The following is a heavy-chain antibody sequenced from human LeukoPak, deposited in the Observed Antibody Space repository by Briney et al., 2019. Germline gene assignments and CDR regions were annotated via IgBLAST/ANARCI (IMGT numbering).Heavy chain of an antibody. J-gene: IGHJ6*02. V-gene: IGHV3-11*01. CDR3: ARMYSSGWYGLSYYYYGMDV. D-gene: IGHD6-19*01. CDR2: ISSSGSTI. Sequence: GGSLRLSCAASGFTFGDYYMSWIRQAPGKGLEWVSYISSSGSTIYYADSVKGRFTISRDNAKNSLYLQMNSLRAEDTAVYYCARMYSSGWYGLSYYYYGMDVWGQGTTVTVSS. CDR1: GFTFGDYY.